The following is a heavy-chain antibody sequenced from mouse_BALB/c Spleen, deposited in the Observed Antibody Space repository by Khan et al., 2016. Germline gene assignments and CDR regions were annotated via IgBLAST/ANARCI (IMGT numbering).Heavy chain of an antibody. J-gene: IGHJ3*01. CDR1: GYTFTNYG. D-gene: IGHD1-1*01. Sequence: IQLVQSGPELKKPGETVKISCKASGYTFTNYGMNWVKQAPGKGLKWMGWINTNTGEPTYAEEFKGRFAFSLETSASTAYLQINNLKNEDTAIYYCAEDYYGSNWFAYWGQGTRVTVSA. V-gene: IGHV9-3*02. CDR2: INTNTGEP. CDR3: AEDYYGSNWFAY.